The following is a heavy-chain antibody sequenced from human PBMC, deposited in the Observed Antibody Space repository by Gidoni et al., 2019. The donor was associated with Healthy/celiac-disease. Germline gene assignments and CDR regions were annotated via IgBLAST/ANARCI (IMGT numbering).Heavy chain of an antibody. V-gene: IGHV3-30*18. CDR2: ISYDGSNK. Sequence: GMHWVRQAPGKGLEWVAVISYDGSNKYYADSVKGRFTISRDNSKNTLYLQMNSLRAEDTAVYYCAKDNDYDYIWGSYRYTYGFDYWGQGTLVTVSS. CDR1: G. CDR3: AKDNDYDYIWGSYRYTYGFDY. D-gene: IGHD3-16*02. J-gene: IGHJ4*02.